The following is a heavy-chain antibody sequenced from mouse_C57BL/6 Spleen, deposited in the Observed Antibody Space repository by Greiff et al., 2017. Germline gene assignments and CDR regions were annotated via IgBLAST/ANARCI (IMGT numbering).Heavy chain of an antibody. Sequence: VQLQQPGAELVKPGASVKLSCKASGYTFTSYWMQWVKQRPGQGLEWIGEIDPSDSDTNYNQKFKGKATLTVDTSSSTAYMQLSSLTSEDSAVYYCARYPITEYFDVWGTGTTVTVSS. CDR1: GYTFTSYW. D-gene: IGHD1-1*01. CDR2: IDPSDSDT. CDR3: ARYPITEYFDV. J-gene: IGHJ1*03. V-gene: IGHV1-50*01.